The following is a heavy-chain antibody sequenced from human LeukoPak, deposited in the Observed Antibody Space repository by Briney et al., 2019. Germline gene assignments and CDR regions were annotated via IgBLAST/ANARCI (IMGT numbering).Heavy chain of an antibody. CDR1: GFTFHHYS. V-gene: IGHV3-43*01. Sequence: GGSLRLSCAASGFTFHHYSMHWVRQPPGKGLEWVSLISWDGGITYYADSVRGRITTSRDNSKNSLSLEMNSLRTEDTALYYCAKDSNTGGYSFGSWGQGTLVTVTS. D-gene: IGHD5-12*01. J-gene: IGHJ4*02. CDR2: ISWDGGIT. CDR3: AKDSNTGGYSFGS.